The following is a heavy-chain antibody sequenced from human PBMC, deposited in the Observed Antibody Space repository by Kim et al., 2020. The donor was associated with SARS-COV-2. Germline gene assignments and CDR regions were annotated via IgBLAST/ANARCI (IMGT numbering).Heavy chain of an antibody. V-gene: IGHV4-39*01. Sequence: RSRVTITVDTSKNQFSLKLSSVTAADTAVYYCASPSYGSGSSPALDAFDIWGQGTMVTVSS. CDR3: ASPSYGSGSSPALDAFDI. J-gene: IGHJ3*02. D-gene: IGHD3-10*01.